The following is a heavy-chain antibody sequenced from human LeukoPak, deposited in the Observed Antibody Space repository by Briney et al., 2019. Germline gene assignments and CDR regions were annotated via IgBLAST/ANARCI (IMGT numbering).Heavy chain of an antibody. V-gene: IGHV3-11*04. Sequence: GGSLRLSCAASGFAFRNYYMDWIRQAPGKGLEWVAYISNSGTIIYYADSVKGRFTISRDNSKNTLYLQMNSLRAEDTAVYYCARDHYDFWSGYWGLADYWGQGTLVTVSS. CDR2: ISNSGTII. J-gene: IGHJ4*02. CDR3: ARDHYDFWSGYWGLADY. CDR1: GFAFRNYY. D-gene: IGHD3-3*01.